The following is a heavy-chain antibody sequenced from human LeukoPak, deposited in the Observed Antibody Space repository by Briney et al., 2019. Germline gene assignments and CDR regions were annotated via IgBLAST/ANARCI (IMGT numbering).Heavy chain of an antibody. D-gene: IGHD1-26*01. J-gene: IGHJ4*02. CDR1: GYTFISYG. CDR2: IIPIFGTA. Sequence: LGASVKVSCKASGYTFISYGISWVRQAPGQGLEWMGGIIPIFGTANYAQKFQGRVTITTDESTSTAYMELSSLRSEDTAVYYCASLSGSYPPRDYWGQGTLVTVSS. V-gene: IGHV1-69*05. CDR3: ASLSGSYPPRDY.